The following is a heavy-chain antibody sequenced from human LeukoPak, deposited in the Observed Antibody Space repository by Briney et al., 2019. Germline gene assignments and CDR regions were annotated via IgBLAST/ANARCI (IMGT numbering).Heavy chain of an antibody. CDR1: GFTFSSYG. V-gene: IGHV3-30*02. D-gene: IGHD3-3*01. CDR2: IRYDGSNK. J-gene: IGHJ4*02. Sequence: PGGSLRLSCAASGFTFSSYGMHWVRQAPGKGLEWVAFIRYDGSNKYYADSVKGRFTISRDNSKNTLYLQMNSLRAEDTAVYYCAKEDYDFWSGYYTGGPLDYWGQGTLVTVSS. CDR3: AKEDYDFWSGYYTGGPLDY.